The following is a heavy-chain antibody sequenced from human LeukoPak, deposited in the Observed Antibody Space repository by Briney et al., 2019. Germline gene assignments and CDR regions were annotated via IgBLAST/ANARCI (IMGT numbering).Heavy chain of an antibody. J-gene: IGHJ4*03. Sequence: SETLSLTCAVHGESFTAYFCSSIRQVPGKGLEWIGEIDHRGSSNYNPPLKSRATISVDTSKNHFSLSLTFVTAADTAVYDCATRSTTLAAARCFDDWGQGTVVTVSS. CDR1: GESFTAYF. V-gene: IGHV4-34*01. CDR3: ATRSTTLAAARCFDD. CDR2: IDHRGSS. D-gene: IGHD6-6*01.